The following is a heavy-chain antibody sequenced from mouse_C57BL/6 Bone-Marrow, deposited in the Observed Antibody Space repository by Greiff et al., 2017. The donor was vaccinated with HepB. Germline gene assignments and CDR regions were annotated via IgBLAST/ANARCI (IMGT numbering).Heavy chain of an antibody. J-gene: IGHJ3*01. CDR1: GYTFTSYW. V-gene: IGHV1-69*01. CDR2: IDPSDSYT. D-gene: IGHD1-1*01. Sequence: QVQLQQPGAELVMPGASVKLSCKASGYTFTSYWMHWVKQRPGQGLEWIGEIDPSDSYTNYNQKFKGKSTLTVDKSSSTAYMQLSSLTSEDSAVYYCPREGVYYYGSRRLAYWGQGTLVTVSA. CDR3: PREGVYYYGSRRLAY.